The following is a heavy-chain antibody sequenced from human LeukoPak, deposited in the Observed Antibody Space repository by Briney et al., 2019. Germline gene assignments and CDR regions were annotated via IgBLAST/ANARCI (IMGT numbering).Heavy chain of an antibody. Sequence: GASVKVSCKASGGTFSSYAISWVRQAPGQGLEWMGGIIPIFGTANYAQKFQGRVTITADKSTSTAYMELSSLRSEDTAVYYCARDQDKISPRGSSWSPFDYWGQGTLVTASS. CDR2: IIPIFGTA. CDR3: ARDQDKISPRGSSWSPFDY. V-gene: IGHV1-69*06. J-gene: IGHJ4*02. D-gene: IGHD6-13*01. CDR1: GGTFSSYA.